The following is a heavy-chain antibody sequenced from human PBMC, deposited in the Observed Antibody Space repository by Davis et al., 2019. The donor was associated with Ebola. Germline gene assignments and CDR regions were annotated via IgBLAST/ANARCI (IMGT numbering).Heavy chain of an antibody. D-gene: IGHD6-6*01. Sequence: ASVKVSCKASGYTFTSYGISWVRQAPGQGLEWMGWISAYSGNTNYAQKFQGWVTMTRDTSISTAYMELSRLRSDDTAVYYCAREAKYSSSDFDYWGQGTLVTVSS. V-gene: IGHV1-18*01. CDR2: ISAYSGNT. J-gene: IGHJ4*02. CDR1: GYTFTSYG. CDR3: AREAKYSSSDFDY.